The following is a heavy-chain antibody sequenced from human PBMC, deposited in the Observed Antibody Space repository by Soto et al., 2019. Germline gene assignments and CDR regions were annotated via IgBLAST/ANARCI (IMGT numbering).Heavy chain of an antibody. Sequence: PSETLSLTCTVSGGSIGSYYWSWIRQPPGKGLEWIGYIYYSGSTNYNPSLKSRVTISVDTSKNQFSLKLSSVTAADTAVYYCARLWGYYNDYWGQGTLVTVSS. D-gene: IGHD3-22*01. CDR2: IYYSGST. J-gene: IGHJ4*02. V-gene: IGHV4-59*08. CDR3: ARLWGYYNDY. CDR1: GGSIGSYY.